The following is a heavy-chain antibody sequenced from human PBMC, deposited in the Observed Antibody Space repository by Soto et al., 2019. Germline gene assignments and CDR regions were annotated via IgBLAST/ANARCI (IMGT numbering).Heavy chain of an antibody. J-gene: IGHJ5*02. D-gene: IGHD2-2*01. V-gene: IGHV3-30*18. CDR1: GFSFSSYG. Sequence: GGSLRLSCAASGFSFSSYGMYWVRQAPGKGLEWVALISYDGSDKYHVESVKGRFTISRDNSKSRLYLQMNSLRVEDTAVYYCAKDFCSSTSCQHYNWFDTWGQGTLVTVSS. CDR3: AKDFCSSTSCQHYNWFDT. CDR2: ISYDGSDK.